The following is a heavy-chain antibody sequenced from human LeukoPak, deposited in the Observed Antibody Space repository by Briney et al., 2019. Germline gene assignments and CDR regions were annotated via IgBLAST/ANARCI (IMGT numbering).Heavy chain of an antibody. Sequence: ASVKVSCKASGYTFTSYGISWVRQAPGQGLERMGWISAYNGNTNYAQKLQGRVTMTTDTSTSTAYMELRSLRSDDTAVYYCARDGYYYDSSGGSFDYWGQGTLVTVSS. D-gene: IGHD3-22*01. V-gene: IGHV1-18*01. CDR3: ARDGYYYDSSGGSFDY. CDR1: GYTFTSYG. J-gene: IGHJ4*02. CDR2: ISAYNGNT.